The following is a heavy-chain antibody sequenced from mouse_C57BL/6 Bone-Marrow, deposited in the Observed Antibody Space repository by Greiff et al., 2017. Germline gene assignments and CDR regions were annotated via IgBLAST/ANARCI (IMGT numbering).Heavy chain of an antibody. J-gene: IGHJ3*01. CDR2: ISNGGGST. CDR1: GFTFSDYY. V-gene: IGHV5-12*01. D-gene: IGHD4-1*02. CDR3: ARPQLGPAWLAY. Sequence: EVKLVESGGGLVQPGGSLKLSCAASGFTFSDYYMYWVRQTPEKRLEWVAYISNGGGSTYYPDTVKGRFTLSRDNAKNTLYRQMSRLKSEDTAMYYCARPQLGPAWLAYWGQGTLGTVSA.